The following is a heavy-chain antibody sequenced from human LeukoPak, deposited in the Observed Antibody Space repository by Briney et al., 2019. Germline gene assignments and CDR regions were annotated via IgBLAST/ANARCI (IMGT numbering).Heavy chain of an antibody. CDR1: GYTFTGYY. D-gene: IGHD4-17*01. V-gene: IGHV1-2*02. Sequence: ASVKVSCKASGYTFTGYYMHWVRQAPGQGLEWMGWINPNSGGTNYAQKFQGRVTMTRDTSISTAYMELSRLRSDDTAVYYCARDSTDGDYGWFDPWGQGTLVTVSS. J-gene: IGHJ5*02. CDR3: ARDSTDGDYGWFDP. CDR2: INPNSGGT.